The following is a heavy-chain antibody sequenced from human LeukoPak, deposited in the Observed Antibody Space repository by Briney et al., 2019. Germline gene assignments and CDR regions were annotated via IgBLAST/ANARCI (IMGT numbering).Heavy chain of an antibody. CDR1: GGSISDYY. D-gene: IGHD4-23*01. CDR2: IYYSGTT. Sequence: SETLSLTCTVSGGSISDYYWSWIRQSPGKGLEWIGYIYYSGTTNYNPSLKSRVTISVDTSKNQFSLKLSSVTAADTAVYYCARGYGGNSGYWGQGTLVTVSS. J-gene: IGHJ4*02. CDR3: ARGYGGNSGY. V-gene: IGHV4-59*01.